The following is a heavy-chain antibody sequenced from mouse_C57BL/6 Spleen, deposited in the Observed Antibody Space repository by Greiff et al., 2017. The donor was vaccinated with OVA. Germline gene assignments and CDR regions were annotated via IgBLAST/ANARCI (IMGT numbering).Heavy chain of an antibody. CDR1: GFTFSSYA. Sequence: EVKVVESGEGLVKPGGSLKLSCAASGFTFSSYAMSWVRQTPEKRLEWVAYISSGGDYIYYADTVKGRFTISRDNARNTLYLQMSSLKSEDTAMYYSTREELLYAMDYWGQGTSVTVSS. J-gene: IGHJ4*01. CDR3: TREELLYAMDY. CDR2: ISSGGDYI. V-gene: IGHV5-9-1*02.